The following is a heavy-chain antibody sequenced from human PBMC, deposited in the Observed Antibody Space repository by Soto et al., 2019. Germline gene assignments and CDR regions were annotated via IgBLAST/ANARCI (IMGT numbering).Heavy chain of an antibody. D-gene: IGHD6-19*01. V-gene: IGHV5-51*01. CDR3: ARLYSSGWRDY. CDR1: GFSLTSYW. CDR2: IYPGDSDT. J-gene: IGHJ4*02. Sequence: RESLKISRKGSGFSLTSYWIGWVRQIPGKGLEWMGIIYPGDSDTRSSPSFQGQVTISADKSISTAYLQWSSLKASDTAMYYCARLYSSGWRDYWGQGTLVTVSS.